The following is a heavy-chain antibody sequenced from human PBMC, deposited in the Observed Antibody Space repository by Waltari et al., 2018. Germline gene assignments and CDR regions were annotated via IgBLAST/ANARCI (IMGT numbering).Heavy chain of an antibody. V-gene: IGHV3-74*01. J-gene: IGHJ3*01. CDR2: INSDGSST. D-gene: IGHD3-10*01. CDR1: GLPFSPYY. Sequence: EVQLVESGGGLVQPGGSLRLSCVASGLPFSPYYMYWVHQGPGKGLVWLSHINSDGSSTNYADSVKGRFTISRDNAKNTLYLQMNSLGAEDTAIYYCARDRGLPDSFDVWGQGTMVTVSS. CDR3: ARDRGLPDSFDV.